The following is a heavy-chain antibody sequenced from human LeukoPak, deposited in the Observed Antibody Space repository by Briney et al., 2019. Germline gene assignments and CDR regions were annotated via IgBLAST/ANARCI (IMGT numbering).Heavy chain of an antibody. CDR3: ARHEIRIYYGSGTLNWFDP. Sequence: SETLSLTCTVSGGSISSSSYYWGWIRQPPGKGLEWIGSIYYSGSTYYNPSLKSRVTISVDTSKNQFSLKLNSVTAADTAVYYCARHEIRIYYGSGTLNWFDPWAREPWSPSPQ. CDR1: GGSISSSSYY. CDR2: IYYSGST. V-gene: IGHV4-39*01. D-gene: IGHD3-10*01. J-gene: IGHJ5*02.